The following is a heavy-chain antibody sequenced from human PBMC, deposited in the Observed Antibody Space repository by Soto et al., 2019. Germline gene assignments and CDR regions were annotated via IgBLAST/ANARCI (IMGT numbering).Heavy chain of an antibody. CDR3: ARASRSGNTGYALDY. Sequence: GSLRLSCAASGFTFSSYSMNWVRQAPGKGLEWVSYISSSSSTIYYADSVKGRFTISRDTAKSSLYLQMNSLGADDTAVYYCARASRSGNTGYALDYWGQGTLVTVSS. CDR1: GFTFSSYS. CDR2: ISSSSSTI. D-gene: IGHD5-12*01. J-gene: IGHJ4*02. V-gene: IGHV3-48*01.